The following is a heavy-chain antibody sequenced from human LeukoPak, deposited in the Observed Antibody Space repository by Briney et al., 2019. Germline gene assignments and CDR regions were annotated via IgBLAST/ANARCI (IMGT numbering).Heavy chain of an antibody. CDR3: AREVDSSGWDEIAY. D-gene: IGHD6-19*01. V-gene: IGHV1-2*02. CDR2: INPNSGGT. CDR1: GYTFTVYY. J-gene: IGHJ4*02. Sequence: ASVKVSCKASGYTFTVYYMHWVRQAPGQGLEWMGWINPNSGGTNYAQKFQGRVTMTRDTSISTAYMELSRLRSDDTAVYYCAREVDSSGWDEIAYWGQGTLVTVSS.